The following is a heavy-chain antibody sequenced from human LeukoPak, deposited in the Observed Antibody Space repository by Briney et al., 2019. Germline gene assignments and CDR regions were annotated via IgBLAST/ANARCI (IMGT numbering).Heavy chain of an antibody. CDR2: INPNSGVT. Sequence: ASVKVSCKASGYTFTGYYIHWVRQAPEQGLEWMAWINPNSGVTNYAQNFQGRVTMTRDTSISTAYMELSSLRSDDTAVYYCARAHMTTVTLGDYWGQGTLVTVSS. D-gene: IGHD4-11*01. CDR1: GYTFTGYY. CDR3: ARAHMTTVTLGDY. J-gene: IGHJ4*02. V-gene: IGHV1-2*02.